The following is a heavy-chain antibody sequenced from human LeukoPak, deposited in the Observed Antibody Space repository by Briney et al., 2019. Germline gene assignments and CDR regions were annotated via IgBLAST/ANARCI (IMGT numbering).Heavy chain of an antibody. CDR2: IYSGGST. J-gene: IGHJ4*02. V-gene: IGHV3-53*01. CDR3: ASTRSYYYGSGSYPAQFDY. Sequence: GGSLRLSCAASGYTVSSNYMSWVRQAPGKGLEWVSVIYSGGSTYYADSVKGRFTIPRDNSKNTLYLQMNSLRAEDTAVYYCASTRSYYYGSGSYPAQFDYWGQGTLVTVSS. CDR1: GYTVSSNY. D-gene: IGHD3-10*01.